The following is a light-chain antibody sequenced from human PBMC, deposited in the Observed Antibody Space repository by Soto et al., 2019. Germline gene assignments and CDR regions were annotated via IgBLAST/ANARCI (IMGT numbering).Light chain of an antibody. CDR3: QTWGTGTVV. CDR1: SGHISYA. V-gene: IGLV4-69*01. Sequence: QSVLTQSPSASASLGASVKLTCTLSSGHISYAIAWHQQQPEKGPRYLMKLNSDGSHRKGDGIPDRFSGSSSGAEYYLSISSLQSEDEADYYCQTWGTGTVVFGGGTKVTVL. CDR2: LNSDGSH. J-gene: IGLJ2*01.